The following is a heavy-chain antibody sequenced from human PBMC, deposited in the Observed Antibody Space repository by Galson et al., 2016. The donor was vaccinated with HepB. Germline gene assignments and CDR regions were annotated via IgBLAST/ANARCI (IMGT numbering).Heavy chain of an antibody. V-gene: IGHV4-31*03. CDR2: IADSGTS. Sequence: TLSLTCTVSDGSISSGYYWTWIRQHPEKGLEGIGSIADSGTSYSNPSLKSRLIISVATSSSQFSLKLTPVTAADTAVYYCWRDNTIIRGKNHYHYGMDVWGQGTTVTVSS. CDR1: DGSISSGYY. J-gene: IGHJ6*02. D-gene: IGHD3-10*01. CDR3: WRDNTIIRGKNHYHYGMDV.